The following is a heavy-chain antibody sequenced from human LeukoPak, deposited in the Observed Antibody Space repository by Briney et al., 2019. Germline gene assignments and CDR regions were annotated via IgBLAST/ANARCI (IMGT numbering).Heavy chain of an antibody. V-gene: IGHV3-30*03. CDR3: ARDQIGQQLVTLDY. D-gene: IGHD6-13*01. Sequence: PGGSLRLSCAASGFTFSSYGMHWVRQAPGKGLEWVAVISYDGSNKYYADSVKGRFTISRDNSKNSLYLQMNSLRAEDTAVYYCARDQIGQQLVTLDYWGQGTLVTVSS. CDR2: ISYDGSNK. J-gene: IGHJ4*02. CDR1: GFTFSSYG.